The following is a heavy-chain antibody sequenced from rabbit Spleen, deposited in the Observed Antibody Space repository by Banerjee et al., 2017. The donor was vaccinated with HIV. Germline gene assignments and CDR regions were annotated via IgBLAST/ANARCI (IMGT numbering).Heavy chain of an antibody. CDR3: ARDGISFVSTGWGLTRLDL. V-gene: IGHV1S47*01. J-gene: IGHJ3*01. D-gene: IGHD4-1*01. CDR1: GFDFSSNA. Sequence: QEQLEESGGGLVQPGGSLKLSCKASGFDFSSNAMCWVRQAPGKRPEWIACIYNGDGSTYYASWVNGRFTISRSTSLNTVTLQMTSLTAADTATYFCARDGISFVSTGWGLTRLDLWGPGTLVTVS. CDR2: IYNGDGST.